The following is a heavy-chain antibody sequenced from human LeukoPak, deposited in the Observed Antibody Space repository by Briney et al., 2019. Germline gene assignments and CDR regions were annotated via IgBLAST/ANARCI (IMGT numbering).Heavy chain of an antibody. CDR3: ARVLYSSGWDSDYYYGMDV. D-gene: IGHD6-19*01. J-gene: IGHJ6*02. Sequence: SETLSLTCTGSGGSISSGGYYWSWIRQHPGDGLEWIGYIYYSGSTYYNPSLKSRVTISVDKSKNQFSLKLSSVTAADTAVYYCARVLYSSGWDSDYYYGMDVWGQGTTVTVSS. CDR1: GGSISSGGYY. CDR2: IYYSGST. V-gene: IGHV4-31*02.